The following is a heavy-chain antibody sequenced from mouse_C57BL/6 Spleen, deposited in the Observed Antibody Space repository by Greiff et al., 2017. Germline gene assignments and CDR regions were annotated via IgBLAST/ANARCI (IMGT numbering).Heavy chain of an antibody. CDR2: IDPANGNT. D-gene: IGHD1-1*01. CDR1: GFNIKNTY. V-gene: IGHV14-3*01. CDR3: ATLSTVVAKDWYFDV. Sequence: VQLKQSVAELVRPGASVKLSCTASGFNIKNTYMHWVKQRPEQGLEWIGRIDPANGNTKYAPKFQGKATITADTSSNTAYLQLSSLTSEDTAIYYCATLSTVVAKDWYFDVWGTGTTVTVSS. J-gene: IGHJ1*03.